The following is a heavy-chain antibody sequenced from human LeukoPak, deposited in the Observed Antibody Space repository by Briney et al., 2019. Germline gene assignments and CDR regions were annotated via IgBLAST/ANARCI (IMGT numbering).Heavy chain of an antibody. CDR2: ISYDGSNK. J-gene: IGHJ4*02. CDR1: GFTFSSYG. D-gene: IGHD6-19*01. Sequence: GGSLRLSCAASGFTFSSYGMHWVRQAPGKGLEWVAVISYDGSNKYYADSVKGRFTISRDNPKNTLYLQMNSLRAEDTAVYYCAKIGYSSGWYPDYWGQGTLVTVSS. CDR3: AKIGYSSGWYPDY. V-gene: IGHV3-30*18.